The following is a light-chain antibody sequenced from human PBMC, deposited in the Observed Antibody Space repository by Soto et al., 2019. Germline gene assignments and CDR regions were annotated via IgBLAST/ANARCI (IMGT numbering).Light chain of an antibody. Sequence: IQLTQSPSSLSASVGDRVSITCRASQDIKTYLAWYQQKQGKAPKSLISGTFTLQSGVPSRFNGSGSGTDFTLTISRLQPEDFATYYCQHHNNYPPFTFGPGTKVDLE. V-gene: IGKV1-9*01. J-gene: IGKJ3*01. CDR1: QDIKTY. CDR2: GTF. CDR3: QHHNNYPPFT.